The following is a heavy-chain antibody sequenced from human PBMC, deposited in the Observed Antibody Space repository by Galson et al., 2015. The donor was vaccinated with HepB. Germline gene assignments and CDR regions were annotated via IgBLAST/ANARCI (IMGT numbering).Heavy chain of an antibody. CDR3: ARDNYINSWCRFQH. CDR2: TYYRSKWYN. D-gene: IGHD6-13*01. CDR1: GDSVSSNSAA. J-gene: IGHJ1*01. V-gene: IGHV6-1*01. Sequence: CAISGDSVSSNSAAWNWIRQSPSRGLEWLGRTYYRSKWYNDYAVSVKSRITINPDTSKNQFSLQLNSVTPEDTAVYYCARDNYINSWCRFQHWGQGTLVTVSS.